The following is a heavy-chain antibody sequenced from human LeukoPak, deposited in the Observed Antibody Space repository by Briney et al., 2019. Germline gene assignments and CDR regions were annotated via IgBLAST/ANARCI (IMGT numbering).Heavy chain of an antibody. J-gene: IGHJ6*03. CDR2: ISSSSTFI. D-gene: IGHD2/OR15-2a*01. Sequence: GGSLRLPCAASGFTFSSYSMNWVRQAPGKGLEWVSSISSSSTFIYYADSVKGRFTISRDNAKNSLYLQMNSLRAEDTAVYYCARDNFLAPPAYSYYYMDVWGKGTTVTVSS. CDR3: ARDNFLAPPAYSYYYMDV. CDR1: GFTFSSYS. V-gene: IGHV3-21*01.